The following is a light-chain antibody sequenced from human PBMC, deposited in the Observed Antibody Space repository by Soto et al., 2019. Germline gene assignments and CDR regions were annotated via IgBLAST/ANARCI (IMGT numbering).Light chain of an antibody. V-gene: IGKV3-15*01. J-gene: IGKJ1*01. CDR3: QQYNNWWT. CDR2: GAS. CDR1: QSIRNN. Sequence: EIVMTQSPATQSVSPGERATLSCRASQSIRNNLAWYQQKVGQAPRLLIYGASTRATGIPARFSGSGSGTEFTLTISSLTSEDFAVYYCQQYNNWWTFGQGTKVDIK.